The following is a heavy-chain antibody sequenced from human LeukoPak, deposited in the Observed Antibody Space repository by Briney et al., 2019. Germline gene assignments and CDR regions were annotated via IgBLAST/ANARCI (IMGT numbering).Heavy chain of an antibody. V-gene: IGHV3-23*01. CDR3: AKDQLRGSYYPFDY. CDR2: ISGSGGST. J-gene: IGHJ4*02. CDR1: GFTFSSYA. Sequence: PGGSLRRSCAASGFTFSSYAMSWVRQAPGKGLEWVSAISGSGGSTYYADSVKGRFTISRDNSKNTLYLQMNSLRAEDTAVYYCAKDQLRGSYYPFDYWGQGTLVTVSS. D-gene: IGHD1-26*01.